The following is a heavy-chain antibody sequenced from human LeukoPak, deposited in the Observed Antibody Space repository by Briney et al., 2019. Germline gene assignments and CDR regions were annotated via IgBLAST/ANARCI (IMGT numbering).Heavy chain of an antibody. CDR2: IIPILGIA. CDR1: GGTLSSYT. Sequence: ASVKVSCKASGGTLSSYTISWVRQAPRQGLEWMGRIIPILGIANYAQKFQGRVTITADKSTRTAYMELSSLRSEDTAVYYCARDVEVAGLRGCDYWGQGTLVTVSS. CDR3: ARDVEVAGLRGCDY. V-gene: IGHV1-69*04. J-gene: IGHJ4*02. D-gene: IGHD6-19*01.